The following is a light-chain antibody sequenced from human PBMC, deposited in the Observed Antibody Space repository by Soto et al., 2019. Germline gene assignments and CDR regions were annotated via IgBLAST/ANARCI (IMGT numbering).Light chain of an antibody. J-gene: IGKJ1*01. V-gene: IGKV4-1*01. CDR3: QQYYSSPRT. Sequence: DFVMTQSPDSLAVSLGERATINCKSSQSVFWSNNNENYLAWYQQKPGQPPKLLIYWASKREYVVPDRFSGSGSGTDFTLTISSLQAEDVAVYYCQQYYSSPRTFGQGTRVEIK. CDR2: WAS. CDR1: QSVFWSNNNENY.